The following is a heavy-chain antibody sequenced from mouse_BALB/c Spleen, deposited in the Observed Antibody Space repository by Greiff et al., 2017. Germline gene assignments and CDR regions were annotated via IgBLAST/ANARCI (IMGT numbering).Heavy chain of an antibody. D-gene: IGHD1-1*01. CDR1: GYTFTSYW. CDR2: IDPANGNT. J-gene: IGHJ3*01. CDR3: ARSGYYGSSSWFAY. Sequence: EVQLQQPGAELVKPGASVKMSCKASGYTFTSYWINWVKQRPGQGLEWIGRIDPANGNTKYDPKFQGKATITADTSSNTAYLQLSSLTSEDTAVYYCARSGYYGSSSWFAYWGQGTLVTVSA. V-gene: IGHV14-3*02.